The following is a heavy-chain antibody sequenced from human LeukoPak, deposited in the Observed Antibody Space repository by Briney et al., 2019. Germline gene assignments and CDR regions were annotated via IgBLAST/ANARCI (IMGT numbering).Heavy chain of an antibody. CDR3: ARDAMSASFDY. Sequence: SETLSLTCTFSGCSIRRYYWGWIRQPPGKGRAWIGSIYYCGSYYYNPSLKSRVTISVDTSKQQFTLKLSSVTAADTAVYYCARDAMSASFDYWGQGTLVTVSS. V-gene: IGHV4-39*06. CDR2: IYYCGSY. CDR1: GCSIRRYY. D-gene: IGHD2-2*01. J-gene: IGHJ4*02.